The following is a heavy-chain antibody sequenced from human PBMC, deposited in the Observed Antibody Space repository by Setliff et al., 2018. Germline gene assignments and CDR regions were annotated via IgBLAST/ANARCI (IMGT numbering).Heavy chain of an antibody. J-gene: IGHJ4*02. CDR1: GGSISSSSYY. D-gene: IGHD3-3*01. CDR2: IYYSGST. CDR3: ARHGLQFLEWLSAFDY. Sequence: SETLSLTCTVSGGSISSSSYYWGWIRQPPGKGLEWIGSIYYSGSTYYNPSLKSRVTISVDTSKNQFSLKLSSVTAADTAVYYCARHGLQFLEWLSAFDYRGQGTLVTVSS. V-gene: IGHV4-39*01.